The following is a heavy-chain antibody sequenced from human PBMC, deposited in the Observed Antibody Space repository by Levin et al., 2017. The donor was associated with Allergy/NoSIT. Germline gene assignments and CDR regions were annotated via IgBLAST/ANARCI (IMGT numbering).Heavy chain of an antibody. Sequence: GASVKVSCKGSGYSFTSYWIGWVRQMPGKGLEWMGIIYPGDSDTRYSPSFQGQVTISADKSISTAYLQWSSLKASDTAMYYCARLLGSSYWYFDLWGRGTLVTVSS. D-gene: IGHD2-2*01. J-gene: IGHJ2*01. CDR3: ARLLGSSYWYFDL. CDR2: IYPGDSDT. CDR1: GYSFTSYW. V-gene: IGHV5-51*01.